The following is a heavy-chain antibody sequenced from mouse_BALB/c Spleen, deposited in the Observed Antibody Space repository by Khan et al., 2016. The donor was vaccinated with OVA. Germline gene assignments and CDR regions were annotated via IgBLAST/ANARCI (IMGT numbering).Heavy chain of an antibody. V-gene: IGHV1-4*01. CDR1: GYTFTSYT. J-gene: IGHJ3*01. Sequence: QVQLQQSGAELARPGASLKMSCKASGYTFTSYTIHWITLGPGQVLEWIRYINPTNGYTNYTKKFQDKATLPADKSSTTAYMQLSSLTSDDSSVYNCVRDGAYHRNDGWFAYWGQGTLVTVSA. CDR2: INPTNGYT. D-gene: IGHD2-14*01. CDR3: VRDGAYHRNDGWFAY.